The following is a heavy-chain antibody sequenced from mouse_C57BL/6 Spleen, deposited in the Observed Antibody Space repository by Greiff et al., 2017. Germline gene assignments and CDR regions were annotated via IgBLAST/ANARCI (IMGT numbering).Heavy chain of an antibody. Sequence: VQLQQPGTELVKPGASVKLSCKASGYTFTSYWMHWVKQRPGQGLEWIGNIIPSNGGTNYNEKFKSKATLTVDTSSSTAYMQLSSLTSEDSAIYYCASDCGYDGYYAMDYWGQGTSVTVSS. V-gene: IGHV1-53*01. CDR1: GYTFTSYW. J-gene: IGHJ4*01. CDR2: IIPSNGGT. CDR3: ASDCGYDGYYAMDY. D-gene: IGHD2-2*01.